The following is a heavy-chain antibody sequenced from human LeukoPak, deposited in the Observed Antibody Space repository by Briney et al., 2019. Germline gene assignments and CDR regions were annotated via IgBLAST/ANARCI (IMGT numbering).Heavy chain of an antibody. D-gene: IGHD3-10*01. V-gene: IGHV5-51*01. J-gene: IGHJ4*02. CDR1: GYSFTSYW. CDR3: ARHVGSGDTTRPFDY. CDR2: IYPGDSDT. Sequence: GESLKISCKGSGYSFTSYWIGWVRQMPGKGREWMGIIYPGDSDTRYSPSFQGQVTISADKSISTAYLQWSSLKASDTAMYYCARHVGSGDTTRPFDYWGQGTLVTVSS.